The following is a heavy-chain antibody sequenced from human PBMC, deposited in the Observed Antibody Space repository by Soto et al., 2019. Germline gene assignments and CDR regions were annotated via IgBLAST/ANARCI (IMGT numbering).Heavy chain of an antibody. CDR3: ARDSGTNMTTVTTNAFDI. J-gene: IGHJ3*02. V-gene: IGHV1-69*01. D-gene: IGHD4-17*01. CDR2: IIPIFGTA. Sequence: QVQLVQSGAEVKKPGSSVKVSCKASGGTFSSYAISWVRQAPGQGLEWMGGIIPIFGTANYAQKFQGRVTITADESTSTAYIELSNLRSEDTAVYYCARDSGTNMTTVTTNAFDIWGQGTMVTVSS. CDR1: GGTFSSYA.